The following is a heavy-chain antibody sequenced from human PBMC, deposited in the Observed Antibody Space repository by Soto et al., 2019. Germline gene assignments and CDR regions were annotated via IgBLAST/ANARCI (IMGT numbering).Heavy chain of an antibody. D-gene: IGHD6-13*01. CDR1: GGSISSGDYY. CDR3: ARERPDGSRLDP. CDR2: IYCSGST. V-gene: IGHV4-30-4*01. J-gene: IGHJ5*02. Sequence: SETLSLTCTVSGGSISSGDYYWSWIRQPPGKGLEWTGYIYCSGSTYYNPSLKSRVTISVDTSKNQFSLKLSSVTAADTAVYYCARERPDGSRLDPWGQGTLVTVSS.